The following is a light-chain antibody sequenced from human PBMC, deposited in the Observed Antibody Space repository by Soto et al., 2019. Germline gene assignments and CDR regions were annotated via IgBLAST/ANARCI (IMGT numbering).Light chain of an antibody. Sequence: QSVLTQPPSASGTPGQRVTISCSGSSSNIGSNTVNWYQQLPGTAPKLLIYSNNQRPSGVPDRFSGSKSGTSASLAISGLQSEDEADYYCAAWDDSLNGGYVFGTGTKVTDL. V-gene: IGLV1-44*01. CDR2: SNN. CDR3: AAWDDSLNGGYV. J-gene: IGLJ1*01. CDR1: SSNIGSNT.